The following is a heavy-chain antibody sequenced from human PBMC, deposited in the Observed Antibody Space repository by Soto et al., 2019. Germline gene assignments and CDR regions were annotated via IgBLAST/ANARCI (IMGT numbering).Heavy chain of an antibody. Sequence: ASVKVSCKASGYTFTSYDINWVRQATGQGLEWMGRMNPNSGNTGYAQKFQGRVTMTRNTSISTAYMELSSLRSEDTAVYYFARGYCSGGSCYSADAFDIWGQGTMVTVSS. D-gene: IGHD2-15*01. CDR1: GYTFTSYD. CDR3: ARGYCSGGSCYSADAFDI. J-gene: IGHJ3*02. V-gene: IGHV1-8*01. CDR2: MNPNSGNT.